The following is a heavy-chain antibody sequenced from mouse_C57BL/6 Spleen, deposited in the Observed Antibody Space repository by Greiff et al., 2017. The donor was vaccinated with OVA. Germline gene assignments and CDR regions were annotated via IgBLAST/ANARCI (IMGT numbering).Heavy chain of an antibody. CDR2: INPSSGYT. Sequence: QVQLKESGAELAGLGASVKMSCKASGYTFTSYTTHPVKTHPVQVHDVILYINPSSGYTKYNQKFKDKATLTADKSSSTAYMQLSSLTSEDSAVYYCARRGDYDGYAMDYWGQGTSVTVSS. J-gene: IGHJ4*01. CDR1: GYTFTSYT. CDR3: ARRGDYDGYAMDY. V-gene: IGHV1-4*01. D-gene: IGHD2-4*01.